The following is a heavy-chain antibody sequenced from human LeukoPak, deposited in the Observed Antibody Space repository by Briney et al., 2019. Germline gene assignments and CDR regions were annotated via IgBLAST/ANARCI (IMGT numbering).Heavy chain of an antibody. CDR2: IYSGGSA. J-gene: IGHJ4*02. CDR1: GFTISSND. V-gene: IGHV3-53*04. Sequence: PGGSLTLSCAASGFTISSNDMSWVRQAPGKGLEWVSVIYSGGSANYSDSVKGRFTISRHNSKNTLYLQMNSLRAEDTAVYYCARGSQGFDYWGQGTLVTVSS. CDR3: ARGSQGFDY.